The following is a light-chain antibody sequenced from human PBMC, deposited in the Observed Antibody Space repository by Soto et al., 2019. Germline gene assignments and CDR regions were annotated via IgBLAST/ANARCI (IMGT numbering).Light chain of an antibody. J-gene: IGKJ1*01. CDR3: QQYKSYWT. CDR2: DVS. CDR1: QSISSW. Sequence: DIQMTQSPSTLSASVGDRVTITCRASQSISSWLAWYQQKPGKAPKLLIYDVSSLESGVPSRFSGSGSGTEFTLTISSLQPDDFATYYCQQYKSYWTFGQGTKVDNK. V-gene: IGKV1-5*01.